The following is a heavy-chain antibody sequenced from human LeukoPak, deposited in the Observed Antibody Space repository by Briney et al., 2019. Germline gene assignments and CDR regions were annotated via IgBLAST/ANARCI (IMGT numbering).Heavy chain of an antibody. Sequence: KSGGSLRLSCAASGFSFSDAWMNWVRQAPGKGLEWVGHIRSKADGGTPDYIAPVKGKFTISRDDSKDTLYLQMNSLNTEDTAMYYCTTRSPARYCSDGACYSRADYWGQGTLVTVSS. CDR3: TTRSPARYCSDGACYSRADY. J-gene: IGHJ4*02. CDR2: IRSKADGGTP. V-gene: IGHV3-15*07. D-gene: IGHD2-15*01. CDR1: GFSFSDAW.